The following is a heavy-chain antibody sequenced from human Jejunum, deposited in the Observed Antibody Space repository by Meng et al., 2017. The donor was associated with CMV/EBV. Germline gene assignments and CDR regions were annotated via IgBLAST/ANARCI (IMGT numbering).Heavy chain of an antibody. V-gene: IGHV3-7*01. Sequence: SGAASGFTFSSYWMSWVRQAQGKGLEWVANIKQDGSEKYYVDSVRGRFTISRDNAKNSLYLQMNSLRAEDTAVYYCARDTAGDYWGQGTLVTVSS. D-gene: IGHD5-18*01. J-gene: IGHJ4*02. CDR3: ARDTAGDY. CDR1: GFTFSSYW. CDR2: IKQDGSEK.